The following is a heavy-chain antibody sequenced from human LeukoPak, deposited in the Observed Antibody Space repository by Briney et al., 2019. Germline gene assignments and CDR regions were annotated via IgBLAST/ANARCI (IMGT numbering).Heavy chain of an antibody. CDR3: AREGGFYRPLDY. D-gene: IGHD6-25*01. V-gene: IGHV4-61*03. CDR1: GGSVSSNIYY. Sequence: PSETLSLTCTVSGGSVSSNIYYWNWLRQPPGKGLEWIGYIYYSGSTNYNPSLKSRVTMSVDLSENHVSLKLTSVTAADTAVYYCAREGGFYRPLDYSGQGTLVTVSS. J-gene: IGHJ4*02. CDR2: IYYSGST.